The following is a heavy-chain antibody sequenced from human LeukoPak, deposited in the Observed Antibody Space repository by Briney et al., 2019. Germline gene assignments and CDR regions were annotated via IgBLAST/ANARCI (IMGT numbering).Heavy chain of an antibody. V-gene: IGHV3-23*01. J-gene: IGHJ4*02. D-gene: IGHD6-13*01. CDR1: GFTFSTYP. CDR2: ISASGGGT. Sequence: GGSLRLSCAASGFTFSTYPMSWVRQAPGKGLEWVSAISASGGGTYYADSVKGRFTISRDNSRSTVFLQMSSLRAEDTAVYCCAREVPAAAGNFDYWGQGTLVTVSS. CDR3: AREVPAAAGNFDY.